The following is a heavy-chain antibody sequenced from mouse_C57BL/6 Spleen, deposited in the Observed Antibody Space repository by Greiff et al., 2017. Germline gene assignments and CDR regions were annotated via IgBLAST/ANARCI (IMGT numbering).Heavy chain of an antibody. D-gene: IGHD1-1*01. V-gene: IGHV1-69*01. Sequence: VQLQQPGAELVMPGASVKLSCKASGYTFTSYWMHWVKQRPGQGLEWIGEIDPSDSYTNYNQKFRGKSTLTVAKSSSTAYMQLSSLTSEDSAVYYCARGGSSSYYYAMDYWGQGTSVTVSS. CDR1: GYTFTSYW. J-gene: IGHJ4*01. CDR2: IDPSDSYT. CDR3: ARGGSSSYYYAMDY.